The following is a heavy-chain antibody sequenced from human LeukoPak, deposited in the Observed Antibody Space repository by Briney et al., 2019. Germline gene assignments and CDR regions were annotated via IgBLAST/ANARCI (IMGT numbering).Heavy chain of an antibody. J-gene: IGHJ6*02. CDR3: ASYWSGCSSSRMSDV. CDR1: GFTFSSYS. Sequence: GGSLRLSCAASGFTFSSYSMNWVRQAPGKGLEWVSSISSSSSYIYYADSVKGRFTISRDNAKNSLYLQMNSLRAEDTAVYYFASYWSGCSSSRMSDVWGQGTTVTVPS. D-gene: IGHD2-2*01. V-gene: IGHV3-21*01. CDR2: ISSSSSYI.